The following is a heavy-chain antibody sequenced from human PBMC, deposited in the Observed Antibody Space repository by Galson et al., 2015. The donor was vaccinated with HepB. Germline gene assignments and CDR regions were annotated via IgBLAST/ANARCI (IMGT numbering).Heavy chain of an antibody. J-gene: IGHJ2*01. CDR1: GYSFTSYW. Sequence: QSGAEVKKPGESLKISCKGSGYSFTSYWIGWVRQMPGRGLEWMGIIYPGDSDTRYSPSFQGQVTISADKSISTAYLQWSSLKASDTAMYYCARAYYYDSSGSVSLTYWYFDLWGRGTLVTVSS. CDR3: ARAYYYDSSGSVSLTYWYFDL. CDR2: IYPGDSDT. V-gene: IGHV5-51*01. D-gene: IGHD3-22*01.